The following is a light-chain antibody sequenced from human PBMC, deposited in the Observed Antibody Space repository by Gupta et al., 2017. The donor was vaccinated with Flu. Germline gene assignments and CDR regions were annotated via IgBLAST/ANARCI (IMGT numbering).Light chain of an antibody. V-gene: IGLV7-43*01. CDR1: TGAVTTNYY. J-gene: IGLJ3*02. CDR2: YTT. Sequence: GTVTLTCGASTGAVTTNYYANWFQQKPGQPPRALIYYTTNKDSWTPARFSGSLLGGKAALTLSGVQPEDEADYYCLLYYNGAPVFGGGTKLTVL. CDR3: LLYYNGAPV.